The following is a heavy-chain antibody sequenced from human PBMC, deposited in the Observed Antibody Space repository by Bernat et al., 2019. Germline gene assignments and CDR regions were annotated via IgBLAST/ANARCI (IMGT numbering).Heavy chain of an antibody. CDR1: GFTFSDYY. J-gene: IGHJ3*02. D-gene: IGHD4-17*01. CDR2: ISSSGSTI. CDR3: ARARDYGDYVWRHAFDI. Sequence: QVQLVESGGGLVKPGGSLRLSCAASGFTFSDYYMSWIRQAPGKGLEWVSYISSSGSTIYYAESVKGRFTISRDKAKNSLYLQMNSRRAEDAAVYYCARARDYGDYVWRHAFDIWGQGTMVTVSS. V-gene: IGHV3-11*01.